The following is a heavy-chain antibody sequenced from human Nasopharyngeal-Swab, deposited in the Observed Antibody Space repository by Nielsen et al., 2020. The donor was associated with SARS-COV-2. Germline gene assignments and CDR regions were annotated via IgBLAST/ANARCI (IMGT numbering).Heavy chain of an antibody. CDR2: VYDSGST. CDR3: ARRHGLRAPFDY. D-gene: IGHD5/OR15-5a*01. J-gene: IGHJ4*01. Sequence: SETLSLTCTVSGGSMSNFHWSWIRLSPGKGLEWIGYVYDSGSTKYNPSLNSRVTISVDTSKTQFSLKVRSVTAADTAVYFCARRHGLRAPFDYWGHGTLVTVSS. CDR1: GGSMSNFH. V-gene: IGHV4-59*08.